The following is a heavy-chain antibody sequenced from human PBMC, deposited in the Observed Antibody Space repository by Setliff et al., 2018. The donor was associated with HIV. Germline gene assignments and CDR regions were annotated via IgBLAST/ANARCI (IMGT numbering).Heavy chain of an antibody. CDR2: ISGHSVTT. D-gene: IGHD6-13*01. CDR3: TKARAVGEFYYYSMDV. J-gene: IGHJ6*02. CDR1: GFTFSSFA. V-gene: IGHV3-23*01. Sequence: PGGSLRLSCAASGFTFSSFAVSWVRQAPGKGPEWVSSISGHSVTTYYADSVKGRFTVSRDNSRSTLYLQMSSLRVEDTALYYCTKARAVGEFYYYSMDVWGQGTTVTVSS.